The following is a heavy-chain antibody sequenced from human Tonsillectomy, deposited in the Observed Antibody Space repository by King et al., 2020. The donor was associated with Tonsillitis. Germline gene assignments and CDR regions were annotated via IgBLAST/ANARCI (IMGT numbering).Heavy chain of an antibody. Sequence: DVQLVESGGGLVQPGGSLRLSCAASGFTFSSFAMTWVRQAPGKGREWVSSISDSAGGTYYADSVNGRFTISRDNSKNTLYLQVNGLRAEDTAVYYWAKLLRSGYHLYYMDVWGKGTTVTVSS. CDR3: AKLLRSGYHLYYMDV. CDR1: GFTFSSFA. D-gene: IGHD3-3*01. J-gene: IGHJ6*03. V-gene: IGHV3-23*04. CDR2: ISDSAGGT.